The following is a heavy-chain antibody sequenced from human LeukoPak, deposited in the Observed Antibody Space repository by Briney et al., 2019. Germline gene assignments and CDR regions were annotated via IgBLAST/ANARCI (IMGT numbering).Heavy chain of an antibody. CDR2: IYTSGST. V-gene: IGHV4-61*02. Sequence: PSETLSLTCTVSGGSISSGNYYWSWIRQPAGKGLEWIGRIYTSGSTNYNPSLKSRVTISVDTSKNQFSLKLSSVTAADTAVYYCARPRPYSRGLYYFDYWGQGTLVTVSS. J-gene: IGHJ4*02. CDR1: GGSISSGNYY. D-gene: IGHD6-19*01. CDR3: ARPRPYSRGLYYFDY.